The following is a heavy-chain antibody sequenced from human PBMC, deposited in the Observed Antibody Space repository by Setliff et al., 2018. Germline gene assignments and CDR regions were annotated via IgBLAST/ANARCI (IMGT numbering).Heavy chain of an antibody. D-gene: IGHD2-8*01. V-gene: IGHV3-15*01. J-gene: IGHJ3*01. Sequence: GGSLRLSCAVSGLRFSDAWVSWVRQAPGKGLEWAGRIKSYGSGGTIDYAAPGEGRFTISRDDSKNTVYLQMSSLKIEDTAVYYCVHNADFIGTFNTWGQGTMVTVSS. CDR2: IKSYGSGGTI. CDR3: VHNADFIGTFNT. CDR1: GLRFSDAW.